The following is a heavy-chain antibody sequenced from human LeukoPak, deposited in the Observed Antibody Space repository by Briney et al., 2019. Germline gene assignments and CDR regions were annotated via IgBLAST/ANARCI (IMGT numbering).Heavy chain of an antibody. Sequence: PGGSLRLSCAASGFTFSSYWMHWVRQAPGKGLVWVSHIDSDGSSTTYGDPAKGRFTISRDNAKNTLYLQMNSLRVEDTAVYYCARGTTAEAGIDYWGLGTLVTVSS. V-gene: IGHV3-74*01. J-gene: IGHJ4*02. D-gene: IGHD6-13*01. CDR2: IDSDGSST. CDR3: ARGTTAEAGIDY. CDR1: GFTFSSYW.